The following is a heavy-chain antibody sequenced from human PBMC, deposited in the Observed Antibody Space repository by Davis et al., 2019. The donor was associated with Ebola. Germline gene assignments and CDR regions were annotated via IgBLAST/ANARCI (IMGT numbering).Heavy chain of an antibody. Sequence: ASVKVSCKASGYTFTGYYMHWVRQAPGQGLEWMGWISAYNGNTNYAQKLQGRVTMTTDTSTSTAYMELRSLRSDDTAVYYCARTHTHYYGMDVWGQGTTVTVSS. CDR1: GYTFTGYY. V-gene: IGHV1-18*04. J-gene: IGHJ6*02. CDR2: ISAYNGNT. CDR3: ARTHTHYYGMDV.